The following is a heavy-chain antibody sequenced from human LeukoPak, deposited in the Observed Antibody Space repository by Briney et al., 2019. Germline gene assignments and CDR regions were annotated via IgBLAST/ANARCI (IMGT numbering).Heavy chain of an antibody. CDR2: INHSGST. CDR3: ARAKVVGAVYFDY. D-gene: IGHD1-26*01. CDR1: GGSFSGYY. V-gene: IGHV4-34*01. Sequence: SETLSLTCAVYGGSFSGYYWSWIRQPPGKGLELIGEINHSGSTNYNPSLKSRVTISVDTSKNQFSLKLSSVTAADTAVYYCARAKVVGAVYFDYWGQGTLVTVSS. J-gene: IGHJ4*02.